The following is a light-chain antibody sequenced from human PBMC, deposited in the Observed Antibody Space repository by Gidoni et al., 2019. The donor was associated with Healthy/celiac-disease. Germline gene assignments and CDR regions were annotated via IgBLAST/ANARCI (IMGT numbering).Light chain of an antibody. V-gene: IGKV3-20*01. Sequence: EIVFTQSRGTLSLSPGERATLSCRASQSVSSSYLAWYQQKPGQAPRLLIYGASSRATGITDRFSGSGSGTDFTLTISRLEPEDFAVYYCQQYGSSTGTFGQGTKVEIK. CDR3: QQYGSSTGT. CDR1: QSVSSSY. CDR2: GAS. J-gene: IGKJ1*01.